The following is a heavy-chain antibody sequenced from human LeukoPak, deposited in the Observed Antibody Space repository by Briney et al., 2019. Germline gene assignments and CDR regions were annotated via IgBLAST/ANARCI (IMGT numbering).Heavy chain of an antibody. D-gene: IGHD5-24*01. CDR3: TRVGYIDEGIDY. CDR2: IKQDGSKK. V-gene: IGHV3-7*04. Sequence: PGGSLRLSCFASGFPFSSYWMTWVRQAPGKGLEWVANIKQDGSKKSYVASVKGRFTISRDNAKNSLCLQINSLRAEDTAIYYCTRVGYIDEGIDYWGQGTLVTVSS. J-gene: IGHJ4*02. CDR1: GFPFSSYW.